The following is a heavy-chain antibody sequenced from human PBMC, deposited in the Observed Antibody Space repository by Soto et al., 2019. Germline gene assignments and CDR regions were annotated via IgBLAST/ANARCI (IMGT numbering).Heavy chain of an antibody. Sequence: SETLSLTCAVSGGSISSGGYSWSWIRQPPGKGLEWIGYIYHSGSTYYNPSLKSRVTISVDRSKNQFSLKLSSVTAADTAVYYCARVYSYGGFNWFDPWGQGTLVTVSS. CDR2: IYHSGST. CDR3: ARVYSYGGFNWFDP. J-gene: IGHJ5*02. CDR1: GGSISSGGYS. D-gene: IGHD5-18*01. V-gene: IGHV4-30-2*01.